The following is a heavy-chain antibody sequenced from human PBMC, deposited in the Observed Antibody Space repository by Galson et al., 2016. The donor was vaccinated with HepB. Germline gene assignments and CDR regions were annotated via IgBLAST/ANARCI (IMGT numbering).Heavy chain of an antibody. CDR3: ARVPPEEADFWSCYFRPDLGHYYAMDV. D-gene: IGHD3-3*01. V-gene: IGHV1-18*01. J-gene: IGHJ6*02. CDR2: ITPYNGNI. CDR1: GYTFIRFG. Sequence: SVKVSCKASGYTFIRFGVSWVRQAPGQGLEWLGWITPYNGNINYAQKMQGGVTMTTDTSTSTAYTELRSLRSDDTAVYYCARVPPEEADFWSCYFRPDLGHYYAMDVWGQGTTFTVSS.